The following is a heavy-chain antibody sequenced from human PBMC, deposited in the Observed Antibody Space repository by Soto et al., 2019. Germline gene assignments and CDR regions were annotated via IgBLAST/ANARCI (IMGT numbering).Heavy chain of an antibody. V-gene: IGHV3-30-3*01. D-gene: IGHD6-13*01. CDR1: GFTFSSYA. Sequence: PGGSLRLSCAASGFTFSSYAMHWVRQAPGKGLEWVAVISYDGSNKYYADSVKGRFTISRDNSKNTLYLQMNSLRAEDTAVYYCARDYLIAAAGTGDYWGQGTLVTVSS. J-gene: IGHJ4*02. CDR2: ISYDGSNK. CDR3: ARDYLIAAAGTGDY.